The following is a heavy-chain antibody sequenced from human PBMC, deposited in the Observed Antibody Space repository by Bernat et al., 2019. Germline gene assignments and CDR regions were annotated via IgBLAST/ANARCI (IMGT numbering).Heavy chain of an antibody. CDR3: ARALVGEDYGDYYFDY. CDR1: GGSISSGGYY. Sequence: QVQLQESGPGLVKPSQTLSLTCTVSGGSISSGGYYWSWIRQHPGKGLEWIGYIYYSGSTYYNPSLKSRVTISVDTSKNQFSLKLSSVTAADTAVYCCARALVGEDYGDYYFDYWGQGTLVTVSS. V-gene: IGHV4-31*03. J-gene: IGHJ4*02. D-gene: IGHD4-17*01. CDR2: IYYSGST.